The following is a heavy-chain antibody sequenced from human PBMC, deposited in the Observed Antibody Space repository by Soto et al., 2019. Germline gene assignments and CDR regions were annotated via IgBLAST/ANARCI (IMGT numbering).Heavy chain of an antibody. Sequence: QVQLVQSGAEVKKPGSSVKVSCKASGGTFSSYTLNWVRQAPGQGLEWMGRIIPLLTTPNYAQNFQGRVTITAKKSTNTAYMELSSLRSEDTAVYSCARPAGHAGAFDFWGQGTTVTVSS. CDR3: ARPAGHAGAFDF. D-gene: IGHD6-13*01. J-gene: IGHJ3*01. V-gene: IGHV1-69*08. CDR2: IIPLLTTP. CDR1: GGTFSSYT.